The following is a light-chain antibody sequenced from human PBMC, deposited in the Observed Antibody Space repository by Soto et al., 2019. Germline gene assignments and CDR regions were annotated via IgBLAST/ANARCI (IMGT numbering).Light chain of an antibody. J-gene: IGKJ1*01. CDR1: QSISSW. V-gene: IGKV1-5*03. Sequence: DIQMTQSPSTLSAFVGDRVTITCRASQSISSWLAWYQQKPWKASNLLIYKAFSLESGVPSRFSGSGSGTEFTLTISSLQPDDVATYYCQEYSSYSSWTFGQGTKV. CDR3: QEYSSYSSWT. CDR2: KAF.